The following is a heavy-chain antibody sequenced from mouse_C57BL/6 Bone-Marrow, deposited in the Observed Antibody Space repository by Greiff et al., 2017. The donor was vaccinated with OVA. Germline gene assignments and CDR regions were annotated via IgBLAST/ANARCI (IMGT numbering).Heavy chain of an antibody. CDR1: GYTFTSYW. V-gene: IGHV1-7*01. CDR2: INPSSGYT. Sequence: VQLQQSGAELAKPGASVKLSCKASGYTFTSYWMHWVKQRPGQGLEWIGYINPSSGYTKYTQKFKDKATLTADKSSSTAYMQLCSLTYEDSAVYYWESYYGNFDCYFDCWGTGTTVTVSS. CDR3: ESYYGNFDCYFDC. J-gene: IGHJ1*03. D-gene: IGHD2-1*01.